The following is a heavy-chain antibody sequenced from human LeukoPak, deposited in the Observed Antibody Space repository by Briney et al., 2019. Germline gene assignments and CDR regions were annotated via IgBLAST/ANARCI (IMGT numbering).Heavy chain of an antibody. CDR1: GFTFSGSA. V-gene: IGHV3-73*01. CDR3: TRDMVRGVIRVDY. J-gene: IGHJ4*02. Sequence: GGSLRLSCAASGFTFSGSALHWVRQASGKGLEWVGRIRSTANGYATAYAASVKGRFTIFRDDSKNTAYLQMNSLKTEDTAVYYCTRDMVRGVIRVDYWGQGTLVTVSS. CDR2: IRSTANGYAT. D-gene: IGHD3-10*01.